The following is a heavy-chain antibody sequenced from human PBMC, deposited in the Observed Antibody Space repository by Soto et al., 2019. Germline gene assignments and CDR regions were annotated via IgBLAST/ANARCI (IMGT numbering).Heavy chain of an antibody. CDR1: GFTFSNAW. J-gene: IGHJ4*02. CDR3: TVPNYDFWSGYYPEY. D-gene: IGHD3-3*01. V-gene: IGHV3-15*01. Sequence: GGSLRLSCAASGFTFSNAWMSWVRQAPGKGLEWVGRIKSKTDGGTTDYAAPVKGRFTISRDDSKNTLYLQMNSLKTEDTAVYYCTVPNYDFWSGYYPEYWGQGTLVTVS. CDR2: IKSKTDGGTT.